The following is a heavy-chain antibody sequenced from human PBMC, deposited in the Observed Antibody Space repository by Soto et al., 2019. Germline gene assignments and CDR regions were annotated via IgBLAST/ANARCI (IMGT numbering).Heavy chain of an antibody. CDR2: ISYDGSNK. D-gene: IGHD6-6*01. J-gene: IGHJ5*02. Sequence: GGSLRLSCAASGFTFSSYGMHWVRQAPGKGLEWVAVISYDGSNKYYADSVKGRFTISRDNSKNTLYLQMNSLRAENTAVYYCAKEGSYSSWNWFDPWGQRTLVTVTS. V-gene: IGHV3-30*18. CDR1: GFTFSSYG. CDR3: AKEGSYSSWNWFDP.